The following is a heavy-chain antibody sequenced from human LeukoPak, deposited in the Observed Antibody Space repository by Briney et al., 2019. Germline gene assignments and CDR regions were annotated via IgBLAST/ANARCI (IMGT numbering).Heavy chain of an antibody. CDR1: GGSISSYY. CDR3: ARDLGWYNWFDP. V-gene: IGHV4-4*07. CDR2: IYTSGST. J-gene: IGHJ5*02. D-gene: IGHD2-15*01. Sequence: SETVSLTCTVSGGSISSYYWSWIRQPAGKGLEWIGRIYTSGSTNYNPSLKSRVTMSVDTSKNQFSRKLSSVTAADTAVYYCARDLGWYNWFDPWGQGTLVTVSS.